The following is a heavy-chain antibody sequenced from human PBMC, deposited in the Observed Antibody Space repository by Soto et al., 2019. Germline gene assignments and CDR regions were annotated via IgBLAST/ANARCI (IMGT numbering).Heavy chain of an antibody. V-gene: IGHV3-23*01. CDR2: LSSSGGTT. Sequence: CAGVGLTFSIYAMTWVRQAPGKGLEWVSGLSSSGGTTHYADSVKGRFTISRDNSKNTLFLQMNSLRAEDTAVYYCAKLPRGSSPENDYWGQGTLVTVSS. CDR1: GLTFSIYA. CDR3: AKLPRGSSPENDY. J-gene: IGHJ4*02. D-gene: IGHD6-6*01.